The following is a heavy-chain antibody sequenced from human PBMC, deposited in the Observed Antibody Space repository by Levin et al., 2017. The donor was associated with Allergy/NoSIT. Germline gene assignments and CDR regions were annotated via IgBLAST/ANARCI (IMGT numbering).Heavy chain of an antibody. CDR2: INEHGNEK. CDR1: GFSFSTSW. D-gene: IGHD2-2*02. CDR3: ARVALGTNINCYTCLFDW. Sequence: PGGSLRLSCAASGFSFSTSWLSWVRQAPGKGLEWVANINEHGNEKYYVDSAKGRFTISRDNAKKSVYLQMNNLRVEDTAVYYCARVALGTNINCYTCLFDWWGQGTLVSVSS. V-gene: IGHV3-7*01. J-gene: IGHJ4*02.